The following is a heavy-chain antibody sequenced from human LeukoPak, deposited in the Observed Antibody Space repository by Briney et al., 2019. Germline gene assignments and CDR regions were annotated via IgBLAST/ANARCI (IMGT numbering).Heavy chain of an antibody. CDR2: IWYDGSNK. V-gene: IGHV3-33*01. CDR3: ARGGAVAGLDY. CDR1: GFTFSSYG. J-gene: IGHJ4*02. D-gene: IGHD6-19*01. Sequence: GGSLRLSCTASGFTFSSYGMHWVRQAPGKGLEWVAVIWYDGSNKYYADSVKGRFTISRDNSKNTLYLQMNSLRAEDTAVYYCARGGAVAGLDYWGQGTLVTVSS.